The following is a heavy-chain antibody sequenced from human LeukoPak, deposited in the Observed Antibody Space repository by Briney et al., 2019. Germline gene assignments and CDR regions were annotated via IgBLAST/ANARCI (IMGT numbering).Heavy chain of an antibody. Sequence: GGSLRLSCAASGFTVSSNYMSWVRQAPGKGLEWFSVIYSGGSTYYADSVKGRFTISRDNSKNTLYLQMNSLRAEDTAVYYCARTMVRGVKFALHDAFDIWGQGTMVTVSS. CDR1: GFTVSSNY. CDR2: IYSGGST. V-gene: IGHV3-53*01. CDR3: ARTMVRGVKFALHDAFDI. J-gene: IGHJ3*02. D-gene: IGHD3-10*01.